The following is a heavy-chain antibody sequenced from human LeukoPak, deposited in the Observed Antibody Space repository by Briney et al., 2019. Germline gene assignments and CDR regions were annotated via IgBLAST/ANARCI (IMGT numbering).Heavy chain of an antibody. D-gene: IGHD3-22*01. J-gene: IGHJ3*02. Sequence: GGSLRLSCAASGFTVSSNYMSWVRQAPGKGLEWVSVIYSGGSTYYADSVKGRFTISRDNSKNTLYLQMNSLRAEDTAVYYCARASGWIVHDAFDIWGQGTMVTVSS. CDR3: ARASGWIVHDAFDI. CDR2: IYSGGST. V-gene: IGHV3-53*01. CDR1: GFTVSSNY.